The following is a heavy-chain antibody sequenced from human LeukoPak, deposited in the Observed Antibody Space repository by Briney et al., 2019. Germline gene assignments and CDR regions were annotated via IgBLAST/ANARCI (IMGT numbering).Heavy chain of an antibody. J-gene: IGHJ2*01. V-gene: IGHV3-15*01. Sequence: GRSLTLSCSASGFTVSNAWTSWVRQAPGEGREWVGRIKSKADGGTTDYAAPVKGRFTISRDDSKNTLYLQMNSLKTEDTAVYYCTTDGSSSWSDPTVDWYFDPWGRGTLVTVSS. CDR1: GFTVSNAW. CDR2: IKSKADGGTT. CDR3: TTDGSSSWSDPTVDWYFDP. D-gene: IGHD6-13*01.